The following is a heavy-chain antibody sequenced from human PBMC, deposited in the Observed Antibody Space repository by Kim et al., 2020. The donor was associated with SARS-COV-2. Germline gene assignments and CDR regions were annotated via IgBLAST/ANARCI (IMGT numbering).Heavy chain of an antibody. CDR3: ARVLCAASCHYYYYGMDV. CDR2: IFHTGST. V-gene: IGHV4-39*07. D-gene: IGHD3-10*02. Sequence: SETLSLTCIVSGCSISSNSFFWGWIRQPPGKGLEWLGSIFHTGSTYDNLSLKSRVSISVDTSKNQFSLNLSSVTAADTAVYYCARVLCAASCHYYYYGMDVWGQGTTVIVSS. CDR1: GCSISSNSFF. J-gene: IGHJ6*02.